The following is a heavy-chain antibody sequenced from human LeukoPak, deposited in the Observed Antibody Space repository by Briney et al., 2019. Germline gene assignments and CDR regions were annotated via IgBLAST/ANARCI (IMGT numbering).Heavy chain of an antibody. Sequence: GGSLRLSCAASGFTFSTYWMHWVRQAPGKGLVWVSRINSDGSNTSYADSVKGRFTISRDNAKNTLYLQMNSLRAEDTAVYYCAKGPYYDILTGLDYWGQGTLVTVSS. J-gene: IGHJ4*02. CDR2: INSDGSNT. D-gene: IGHD3-9*01. CDR1: GFTFSTYW. CDR3: AKGPYYDILTGLDY. V-gene: IGHV3-74*01.